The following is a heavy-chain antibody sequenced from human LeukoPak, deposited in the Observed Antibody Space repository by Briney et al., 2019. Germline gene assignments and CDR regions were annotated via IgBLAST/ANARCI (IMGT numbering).Heavy chain of an antibody. Sequence: SETLSLTCAVYGGSFSGYYWSWIRQPPGKGLGWIGEINHSGSTNYNPSLKSRVTISVDTSKNQFSLKLSSVTAADTAVYYCARGRGEVVVVPAAMGTRPTYYFDYWGQGTLVTVSS. V-gene: IGHV4-34*01. J-gene: IGHJ4*02. CDR1: GGSFSGYY. CDR2: INHSGST. D-gene: IGHD2-2*01. CDR3: ARGRGEVVVVPAAMGTRPTYYFDY.